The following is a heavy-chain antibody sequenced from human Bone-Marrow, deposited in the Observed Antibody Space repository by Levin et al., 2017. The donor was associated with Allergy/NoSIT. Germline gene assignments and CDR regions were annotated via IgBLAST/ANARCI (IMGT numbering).Heavy chain of an antibody. J-gene: IGHJ5*02. CDR3: ANSYDSSGKDWGWFDP. CDR2: ISYDGSNK. D-gene: IGHD3-22*01. CDR1: GFTFSSYG. V-gene: IGHV3-30*18. Sequence: GGSLRLSCAASGFTFSSYGMHWVRQAPGKGLEWVAVISYDGSNKYYADSVKGRFTISRDNSKNTLYLQMNSLRAEDTAVYYCANSYDSSGKDWGWFDPWGQGTLVTVSS.